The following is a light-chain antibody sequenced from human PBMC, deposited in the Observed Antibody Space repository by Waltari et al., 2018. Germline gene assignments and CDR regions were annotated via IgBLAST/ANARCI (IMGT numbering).Light chain of an antibody. J-gene: IGKJ2*01. CDR3: LQYNNWPYT. CDR1: QNIGTS. CDR2: GAS. V-gene: IGKV3-15*01. Sequence: EIEMTQSPASLSVSPGETAILTCRASQNIGTSLSWFHLRPGRAPRHLIYGASTRATGIPARFSASGSGTEFSLTISSLQSDDFAVYYCLQYNNWPYTFGQGTRLEIK.